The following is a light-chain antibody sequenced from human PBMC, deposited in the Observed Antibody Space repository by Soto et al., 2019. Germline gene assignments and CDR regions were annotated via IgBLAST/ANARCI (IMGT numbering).Light chain of an antibody. CDR3: LQDYNYPRT. V-gene: IGKV1-6*01. J-gene: IGKJ1*01. CDR1: QGIRND. Sequence: AIQMTQSPSSLSASVGDRVTITCRASQGIRNDLGWYQQKPGKAPNLLIYAASNLESGVPSKFSGSGSGTDFTLTISSLQPEDFATYYCLQDYNYPRTFGQGTKVEIK. CDR2: AAS.